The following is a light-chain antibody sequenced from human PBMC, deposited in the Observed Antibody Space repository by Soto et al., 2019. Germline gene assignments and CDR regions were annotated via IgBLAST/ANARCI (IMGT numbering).Light chain of an antibody. CDR3: QQYDSLPRT. Sequence: DTQMTQSPSSLSAFVGDRVTITCQASQDISDYVNWYQQKPGKAPKLLIYGASNLETGVPSRFSGRGSKTDFTVIVRSMQPEDIATYYCQQYDSLPRTFGGGTRVQIK. CDR2: GAS. V-gene: IGKV1-33*01. J-gene: IGKJ4*01. CDR1: QDISDY.